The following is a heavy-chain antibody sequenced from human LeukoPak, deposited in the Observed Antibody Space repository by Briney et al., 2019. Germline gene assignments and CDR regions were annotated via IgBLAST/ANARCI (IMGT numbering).Heavy chain of an antibody. V-gene: IGHV3-11*04. D-gene: IGHD5-18*01. CDR3: ARAGQDTAMVTSPDY. CDR2: ISSSGSTI. Sequence: GGSLRLSCEVSGLSINDYYMSWIRQAPGKGLEWVSYISSSGSTIYYADSVKGRFTISRDNAKNSLYLQMNSLRAEDTAVYYCARAGQDTAMVTSPDYWGQGTLVTVSS. J-gene: IGHJ4*02. CDR1: GLSINDYY.